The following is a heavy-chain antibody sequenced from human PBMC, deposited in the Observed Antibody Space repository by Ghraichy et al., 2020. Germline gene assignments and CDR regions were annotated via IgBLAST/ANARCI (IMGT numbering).Heavy chain of an antibody. CDR1: GDSIRSYY. Sequence: SETLSLTCTVSGDSIRSYYWSWIRQPPGKGLEWVGYIYYSGSTKYNPSLKSRVTISVDMSKNKFSLKLSSVTAADTAVYYCARLRAGGEFDYWGQGTLVTVSS. V-gene: IGHV4-59*01. J-gene: IGHJ4*02. CDR2: IYYSGST. D-gene: IGHD2-21*01. CDR3: ARLRAGGEFDY.